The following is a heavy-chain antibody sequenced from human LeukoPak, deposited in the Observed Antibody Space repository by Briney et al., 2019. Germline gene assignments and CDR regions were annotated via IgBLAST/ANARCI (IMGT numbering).Heavy chain of an antibody. Sequence: ASVKVSCKASGYTFTSYYIHWVRQAPGQGLEWTGIINPSGGSTTYAQKFQGRVTMTRDTSTSTVYMELRSLRSEDTAVYYCARVGGSSWFDYWGQGTLVTVSS. CDR2: INPSGGST. V-gene: IGHV1-46*03. CDR1: GYTFTSYY. J-gene: IGHJ4*02. D-gene: IGHD2-15*01. CDR3: ARVGGSSWFDY.